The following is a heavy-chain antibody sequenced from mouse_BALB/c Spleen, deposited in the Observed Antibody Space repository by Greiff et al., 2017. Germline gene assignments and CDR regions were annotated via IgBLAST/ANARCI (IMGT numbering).Heavy chain of an antibody. D-gene: IGHD1-1*01. J-gene: IGHJ4*01. CDR3: ARGDYYGREGYYAMDY. Sequence: EVQGVESGGGLVKPGGSLKLSCAASGFTFSSYAMSWVRQTPEKRLEWVASISSGGSTYYPDSVKGRFTISRDNARNILYLQMSSLRSEDTAMYYCARGDYYGREGYYAMDYWGQGTSVTVSS. CDR2: ISSGGST. CDR1: GFTFSSYA. V-gene: IGHV5-6-5*01.